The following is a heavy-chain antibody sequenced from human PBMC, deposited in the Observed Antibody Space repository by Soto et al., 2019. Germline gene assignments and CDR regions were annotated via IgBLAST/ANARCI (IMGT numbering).Heavy chain of an antibody. J-gene: IGHJ6*02. CDR2: ISYDGSNK. Sequence: QVQLVESGGGVVQPGRSLRLSCAASGFTFSSYAMHWVRQAPGKGLEWVAVISYDGSNKYYADSVKGRFTISRDNSKNSLYLQMNSLKAQDTAVYYCARDQDYYDSSGYGVYYYYGMDVWGQGTTVTVSS. D-gene: IGHD3-22*01. CDR1: GFTFSSYA. V-gene: IGHV3-30-3*01. CDR3: ARDQDYYDSSGYGVYYYYGMDV.